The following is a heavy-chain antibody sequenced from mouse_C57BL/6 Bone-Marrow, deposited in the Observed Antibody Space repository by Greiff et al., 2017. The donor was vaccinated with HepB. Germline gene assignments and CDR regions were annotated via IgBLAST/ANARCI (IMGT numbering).Heavy chain of an antibody. CDR1: GFTFSSYA. CDR2: ISDGGSYT. D-gene: IGHD3-2*02. CDR3: ARDPCSGRGGYFDY. Sequence: DVKLVESGGGLVKPGGSLKLSCAASGFTFSSYAMSWVRQTPEKRLEWVATISDGGSYTYYPDNVKGRFTISRDNAKNNRYLQMSHLKSEDTAMYYCARDPCSGRGGYFDYWGQGTTLTVSS. V-gene: IGHV5-4*01. J-gene: IGHJ2*01.